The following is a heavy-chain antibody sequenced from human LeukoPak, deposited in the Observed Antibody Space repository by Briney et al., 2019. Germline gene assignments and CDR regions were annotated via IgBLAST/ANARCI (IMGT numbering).Heavy chain of an antibody. CDR2: VYYSGST. D-gene: IGHD2-21*01. CDR1: GVSVSSYY. Sequence: PSETLSLTCTVSGVSVSSYYWSWMRQSPGKGLEWIGYVYYSGSTNYNPALKSRVTISSDTSENQFSLKLSSVTAVDTAVYYCAREANSPTARYWYFDLWGRGTQVTVSS. CDR3: AREANSPTARYWYFDL. V-gene: IGHV4-59*02. J-gene: IGHJ2*01.